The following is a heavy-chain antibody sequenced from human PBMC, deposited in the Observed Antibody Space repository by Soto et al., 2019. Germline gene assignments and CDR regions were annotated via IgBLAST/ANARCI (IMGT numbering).Heavy chain of an antibody. CDR3: ARTSYYYGSGSYGRTAFDI. CDR1: GYTFTSYA. Sequence: QVQLVQSGAEVKKPGASVKVSCKASGYTFTSYAMHWVRQAPGQRLEWMGWINAGNGNTKYSQKFQGRVTITRDTTASTANLKLSSLRSENTPVYYCARTSYYYGSGSYGRTAFDIWGQGTMVTVSS. CDR2: INAGNGNT. D-gene: IGHD3-10*01. V-gene: IGHV1-3*01. J-gene: IGHJ3*02.